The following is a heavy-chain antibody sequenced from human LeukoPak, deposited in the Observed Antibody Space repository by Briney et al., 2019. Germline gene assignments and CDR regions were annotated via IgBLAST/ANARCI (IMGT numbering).Heavy chain of an antibody. J-gene: IGHJ4*02. CDR3: ARSVRYFEWFGY. V-gene: IGHV1-69*13. D-gene: IGHD3-9*01. CDR2: IIPIFGTA. Sequence: SVKVSCKASGGTFSSYAISWVRHAPGQGLEWMGGIIPIFGTANYAQKFQGRVTITADESTSTAYMELSSLRSEDTAVYYCARSVRYFEWFGYWGQGTLVTVSS. CDR1: GGTFSSYA.